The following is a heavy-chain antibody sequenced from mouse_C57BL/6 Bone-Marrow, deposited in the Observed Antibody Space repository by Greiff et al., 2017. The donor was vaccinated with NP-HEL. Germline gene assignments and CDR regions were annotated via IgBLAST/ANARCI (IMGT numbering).Heavy chain of an antibody. CDR3: APSTMVTRDY. CDR2: INPYNGGT. CDR1: GYTFTDYY. J-gene: IGHJ2*01. D-gene: IGHD2-2*01. V-gene: IGHV1-19*01. Sequence: EVQLQQSGPVLVKPGASVKMSCKASGYTFTDYYMNWVKQSHGKSLEWIGVINPYNGGTSYNQKFKGKATLTVDKSSSTAYMELNSLTSEDSAVYYCAPSTMVTRDYWGQGTTLTVSS.